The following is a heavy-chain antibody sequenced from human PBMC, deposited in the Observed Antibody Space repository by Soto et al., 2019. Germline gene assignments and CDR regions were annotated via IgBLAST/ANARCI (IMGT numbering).Heavy chain of an antibody. CDR2: INAGNGNT. J-gene: IGHJ4*02. Sequence: QVQLVQSGAEVKKPGASVKVSCKASGYTFTSYAMHWVRQAPGQRLEWMGWINAGNGNTKYSQKFHCRVTITRDTSASTAYMELSSLRSEDTAVYYCARAAGWTAVGDWGQGTLVTVSS. CDR1: GYTFTSYA. V-gene: IGHV1-3*01. D-gene: IGHD3-16*01. CDR3: ARAAGWTAVGD.